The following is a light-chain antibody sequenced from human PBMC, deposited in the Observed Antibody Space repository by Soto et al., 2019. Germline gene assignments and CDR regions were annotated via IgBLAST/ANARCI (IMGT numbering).Light chain of an antibody. CDR2: WAT. V-gene: IGKV4-1*01. J-gene: IGKJ1*01. CDR1: QSVLYSPNNKNY. Sequence: DIVMTQSPDSLALSLGERATINCKSSQSVLYSPNNKNYLAWYQQKPGQPPKLLLYWATMRESGVPDRFSGSASGTDATLISSSLLAEGVAVYYCLQYASSPRTFGPGTKVEIK. CDR3: LQYASSPRT.